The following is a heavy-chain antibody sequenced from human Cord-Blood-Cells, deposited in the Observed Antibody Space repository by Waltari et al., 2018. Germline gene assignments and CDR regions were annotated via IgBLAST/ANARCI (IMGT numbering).Heavy chain of an antibody. V-gene: IGHV1-3*01. D-gene: IGHD3-16*02. Sequence: QVQLVQSGAEGKKPGASVKVSCKASGYTFTSYAMHWVRQAPGQRLEWMGWINAGNGNTKYSQKFQGRVTITRDTSASTAYMELSSLRSEDTAVYYCARDRSDYIWGSYRYNAFDIWGQGTMVTVSS. CDR1: GYTFTSYA. CDR2: INAGNGNT. CDR3: ARDRSDYIWGSYRYNAFDI. J-gene: IGHJ3*02.